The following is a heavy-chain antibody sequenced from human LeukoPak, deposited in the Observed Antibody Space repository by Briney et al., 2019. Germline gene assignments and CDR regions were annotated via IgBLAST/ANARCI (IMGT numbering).Heavy chain of an antibody. D-gene: IGHD2-8*02. CDR3: ASGEVGVVYWAGGPYYYYYHAMDV. J-gene: IGHJ6*02. CDR2: ISIYSGNT. V-gene: IGHV1-18*01. CDR1: GYTFTSHG. Sequence: ASVKVSCKASGYTFTSHGLSWARQAPGQGLEWMGWISIYSGNTNYAQKFQDRISMTTDTSTNTAYMELRSLKSDDTAVYYCASGEVGVVYWAGGPYYYYYHAMDVWGQGTTVTVSS.